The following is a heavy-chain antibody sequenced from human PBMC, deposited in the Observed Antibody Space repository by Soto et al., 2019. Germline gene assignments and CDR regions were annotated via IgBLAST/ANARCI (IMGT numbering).Heavy chain of an antibody. Sequence: QITLKESGPTLLKPTQTLTLTCSVSGFSRITNAVGVSGIRQPPGKALEWLALIYWADDKLYSPSLKSRLNIIKDNSKKQVIPTMTTLHHLETATYYCATGSRYSHYVVSWSQGTRVTASS. V-gene: IGHV2-5*02. D-gene: IGHD2-15*01. CDR2: IYWADDK. CDR1: GFSRITNAVG. J-gene: IGHJ4*02. CDR3: ATGSRYSHYVVS.